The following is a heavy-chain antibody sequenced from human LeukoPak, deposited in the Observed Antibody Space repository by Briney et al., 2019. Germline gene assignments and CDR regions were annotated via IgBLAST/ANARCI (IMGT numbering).Heavy chain of an antibody. J-gene: IGHJ4*02. CDR3: ARGSWTQDS. V-gene: IGHV4-59*13. CDR1: VGSISSYY. CDR2: VYYSGST. D-gene: IGHD6-13*01. Sequence: SVTLSLPCTVSVGSISSYYWTWIRQPPGKGLEWVGYVYYSGSTDYTPSLKSRVTISVDTSKNQFSLKLSSVTAADTAVYYCARGSWTQDSWGQGTLVTVSS.